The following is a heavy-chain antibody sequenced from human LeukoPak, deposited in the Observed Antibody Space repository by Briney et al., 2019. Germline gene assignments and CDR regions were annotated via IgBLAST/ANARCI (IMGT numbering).Heavy chain of an antibody. CDR2: IYNSGST. D-gene: IGHD6-13*01. Sequence: SETLSLTCTVSGDSFSYFYWSWIRQPPGKGLEWIGYIYNSGSTNYNPSLKSRVTISLDTSKNQFSLKLSSVTAADTAVYYCAGGLIAAAGTRVDYWGQGTLVTVSS. J-gene: IGHJ4*02. CDR3: AGGLIAAAGTRVDY. V-gene: IGHV4-59*01. CDR1: GDSFSYFY.